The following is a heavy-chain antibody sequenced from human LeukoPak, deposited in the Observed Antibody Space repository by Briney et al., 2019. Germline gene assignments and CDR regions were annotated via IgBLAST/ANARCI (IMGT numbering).Heavy chain of an antibody. V-gene: IGHV6-1*01. D-gene: IGHD6-13*01. J-gene: IGHJ6*02. CDR3: ARGKGPREYSSSWYSDYYYGMDV. CDR1: GDSVSSNSAA. Sequence: SQTLSLTCAISGDSVSSNSAAWNWIRQSPSRGLEWLGRTYYRSKWYNDYAVSVKSRITINPDTSKNQFSLQLNSVTPEGTAVYYCARGKGPREYSSSWYSDYYYGMDVWGQGTTVTVSS. CDR2: TYYRSKWYN.